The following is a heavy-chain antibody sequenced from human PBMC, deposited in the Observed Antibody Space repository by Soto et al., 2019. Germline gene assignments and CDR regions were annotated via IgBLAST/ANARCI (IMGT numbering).Heavy chain of an antibody. CDR3: AKTRPGGAGTNWFDP. CDR1: GGSISSSSYY. J-gene: IGHJ5*02. CDR2: IYYSGST. D-gene: IGHD6-19*01. V-gene: IGHV4-39*01. Sequence: SETLSLTCTVSGGSISSSSYYWGWIRQPPGKGLEWIGSIYYSGSTYYNPSLKSRVTISVDTSKNQFSLKLSSVTAADTAVYYCAKTRPGGAGTNWFDPWGQGTLVTVSS.